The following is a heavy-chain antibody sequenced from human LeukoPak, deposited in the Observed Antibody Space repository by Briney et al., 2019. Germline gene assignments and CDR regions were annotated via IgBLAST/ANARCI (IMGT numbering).Heavy chain of an antibody. D-gene: IGHD1-26*01. CDR1: GFTFNTYA. V-gene: IGHV3-33*01. CDR3: AREGGATPHYYYGMDV. J-gene: IGHJ6*02. Sequence: GGSLRLSCAASGFTFNTYAMHWVRQAPGKGLDWVAVIWFDGSTKFYADSVRGRFTISRDNSKNTLYLQMNTLTVADTALYYCAREGGATPHYYYGMDVWGQGTTVTVSS. CDR2: IWFDGSTK.